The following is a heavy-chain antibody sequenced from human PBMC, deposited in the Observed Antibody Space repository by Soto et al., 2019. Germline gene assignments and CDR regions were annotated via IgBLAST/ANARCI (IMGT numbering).Heavy chain of an antibody. D-gene: IGHD3-10*01. CDR3: ARDDEYSGNGMDV. Sequence: QVQLVESGGGVVQPGRYLRLSYAASGFTFSNYGMHWVRQAPGKGLEWVAVILNDGSNRYHADSVKDRFTISRDNSKNMLYLQMNSLRAEDTAVYYCARDDEYSGNGMDVWGEGTTVTVSP. J-gene: IGHJ6*04. CDR1: GFTFSNYG. CDR2: ILNDGSNR. V-gene: IGHV3-33*01.